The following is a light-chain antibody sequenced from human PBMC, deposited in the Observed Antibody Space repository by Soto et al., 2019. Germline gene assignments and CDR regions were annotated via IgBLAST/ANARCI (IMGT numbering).Light chain of an antibody. J-gene: IGKJ1*01. V-gene: IGKV3-20*01. CDR3: QQYGSSGT. Sequence: EIVLTQSPGTLSLSPGERATLSRRASQSVSDNYLAWYQQKPGQAPRLVIYDTSNRATGIPARFSGSGSGTDFTLTISRLEPEDFAVYYCQQYGSSGTFGQGTKVDIK. CDR1: QSVSDNY. CDR2: DTS.